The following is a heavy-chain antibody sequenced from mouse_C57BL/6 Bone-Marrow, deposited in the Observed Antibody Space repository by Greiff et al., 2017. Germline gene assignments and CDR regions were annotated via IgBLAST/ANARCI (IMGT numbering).Heavy chain of an antibody. CDR3: ARWSGNYGSSQFLFDY. CDR1: GYPFTSYW. D-gene: IGHD1-1*01. J-gene: IGHJ2*01. Sequence: GAELVKPGASVKLSCKASGYPFTSYWLHWVKQRPGQGLEWIGMIHPNRGSTNYNEKFKSKATLTVDKTSSTAYMQLSSLTSEDSAVYYCARWSGNYGSSQFLFDYWGQGTTLTVSS. V-gene: IGHV1-64*01. CDR2: IHPNRGST.